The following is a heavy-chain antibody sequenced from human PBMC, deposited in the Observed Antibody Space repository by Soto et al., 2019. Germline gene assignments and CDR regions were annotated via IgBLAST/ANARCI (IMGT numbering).Heavy chain of an antibody. V-gene: IGHV4-34*01. J-gene: IGHJ6*02. CDR1: GGSFSGYY. CDR2: INHSGST. D-gene: IGHD3-3*01. Sequence: SETLSLTCAVYGGSFSGYYWSWIRQPPGKGLEWIGEINHSGSTNYNPSLKSRVTISVDTSKNQFSLKLSSVTAADTAVYYCVRGLPITIFGMGYYYGMDVWGQGXTVTVSS. CDR3: VRGLPITIFGMGYYYGMDV.